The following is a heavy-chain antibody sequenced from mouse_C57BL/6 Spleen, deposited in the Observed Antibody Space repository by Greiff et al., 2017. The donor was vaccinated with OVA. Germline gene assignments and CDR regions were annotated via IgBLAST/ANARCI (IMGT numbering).Heavy chain of an antibody. D-gene: IGHD2-2*01. CDR1: GYTFTDYY. J-gene: IGHJ3*01. CDR2: INPYNGGT. Sequence: EVQLQQSGPVLVKPGASVKMSCKASGYTFTDYYMNWVKQSQGKSLEWIGVINPYNGGTSHNQKFKGKATLTVDKSSSTAYMELNSLTCEDSAIYYCARLYYGYDVAWFAYWGQGTLVTVSA. CDR3: ARLYYGYDVAWFAY. V-gene: IGHV1-19*01.